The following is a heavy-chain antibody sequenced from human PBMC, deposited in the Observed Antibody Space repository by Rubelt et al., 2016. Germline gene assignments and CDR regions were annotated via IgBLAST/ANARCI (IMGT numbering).Heavy chain of an antibody. CDR2: NYYSGST. J-gene: IGHJ4*02. V-gene: IGHV4-39*01. Sequence: QLQLQESGPGLVKPSETLSLTCTVSGGSISSSSYYWGWLRQPPGKGLEWIGVNYYSGSTYYNRSLKLVGTISVDTSKNHVSLKLSSVTAADTAGYYCARQVGATAIERHWGQGTLVTVSS. D-gene: IGHD1-26*01. CDR1: GGSISSSSYY. CDR3: ARQVGATAIERH.